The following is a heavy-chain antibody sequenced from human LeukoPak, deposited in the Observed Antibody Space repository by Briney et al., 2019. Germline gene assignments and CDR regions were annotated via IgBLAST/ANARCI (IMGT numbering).Heavy chain of an antibody. CDR1: GFTFSSYA. Sequence: GGSLRLSCAASGFTFSSYAMSWVRQAPGMGLEWVSTISGSDGSTYYADSVEGRFTISRDNSKNTLYLQMNSLRAEDTAVYYCAKGSSGSGNYFLLFDYWGQGTLVTVSS. J-gene: IGHJ4*02. CDR2: ISGSDGST. V-gene: IGHV3-23*01. D-gene: IGHD3-10*01. CDR3: AKGSSGSGNYFLLFDY.